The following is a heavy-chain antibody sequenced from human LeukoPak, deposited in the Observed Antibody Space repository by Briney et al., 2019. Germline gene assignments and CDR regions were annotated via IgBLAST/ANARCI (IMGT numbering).Heavy chain of an antibody. CDR2: IWYDGSNK. CDR1: GFTFSSYG. CDR3: ARDENSSGWYEG. J-gene: IGHJ4*02. Sequence: GGSLRLSCAASGFTFSSYGMHWVRQAPGKGLEWVAVIWYDGSNKYYADSVKGRFTISRDNSKNTLYLQVNSLRAEDTAVYYCARDENSSGWYEGWGQGTLVTVSS. V-gene: IGHV3-33*01. D-gene: IGHD6-19*01.